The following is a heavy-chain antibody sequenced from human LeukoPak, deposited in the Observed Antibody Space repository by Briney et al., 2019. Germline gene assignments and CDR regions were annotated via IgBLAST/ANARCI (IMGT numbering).Heavy chain of an antibody. Sequence: ASVKASCKASGYTVNSYDMHWVRQAPGQVLEWMGIINPSGDSTRDAQKFQGRVTMTRDTSTSTVYMELSSLRSEDTAVYYCASVLYCGADCYSGRYFFDYWGQGTLVTVSS. CDR1: GYTVNSYD. J-gene: IGHJ4*02. CDR3: ASVLYCGADCYSGRYFFDY. CDR2: INPSGDST. V-gene: IGHV1-46*02. D-gene: IGHD2-21*02.